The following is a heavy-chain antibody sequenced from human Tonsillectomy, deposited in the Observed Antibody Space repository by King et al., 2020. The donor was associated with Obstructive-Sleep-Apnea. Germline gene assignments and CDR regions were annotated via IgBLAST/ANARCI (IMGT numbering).Heavy chain of an antibody. J-gene: IGHJ4*02. D-gene: IGHD5-18*01. CDR2: IRQDGTEM. Sequence: VQLVASGGGLVRPGGALRLSCSASGFRFSIYWMTWVRQAPGEGLEWVANIRQDGTEMYYVDSVKGRFTISRDNAKNSLYLQMNSLRAEDTAVYYCARENDNDTYGYSHYFDYWGQGTLVTVSS. V-gene: IGHV3-7*03. CDR1: GFRFSIYW. CDR3: ARENDNDTYGYSHYFDY.